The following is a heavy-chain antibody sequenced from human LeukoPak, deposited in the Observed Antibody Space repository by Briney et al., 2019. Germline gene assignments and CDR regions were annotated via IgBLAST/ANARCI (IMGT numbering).Heavy chain of an antibody. CDR2: INPNSGGT. Sequence: ASVKVSCKASGYTFTGYYMHWVRQAPGQGLEWMGWINPNSGGTNYAQKFQGRVTMTRDTSISTAYMELSRLRSDDTAVYYCASLQQLDPRGAFDIWGQGTMVTVSS. V-gene: IGHV1-2*02. D-gene: IGHD6-13*01. CDR1: GYTFTGYY. J-gene: IGHJ3*02. CDR3: ASLQQLDPRGAFDI.